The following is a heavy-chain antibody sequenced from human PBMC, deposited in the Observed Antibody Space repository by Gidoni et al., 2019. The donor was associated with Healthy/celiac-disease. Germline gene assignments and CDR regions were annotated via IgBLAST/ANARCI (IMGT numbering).Heavy chain of an antibody. D-gene: IGHD6-19*01. CDR1: GFTFSSYA. CDR3: ARERGDSSGAIGVFDY. V-gene: IGHV3-30*04. Sequence: QVQLVESGGGVVQPGRSLRLSCAASGFTFSSYAMHWVRQAPGKGLEWVAVISYDGSNKYYADSVKGRFTISRDNSKNTLYLQMNSLRAEDTAVYYCARERGDSSGAIGVFDYWGQGTLVTVSS. CDR2: ISYDGSNK. J-gene: IGHJ4*02.